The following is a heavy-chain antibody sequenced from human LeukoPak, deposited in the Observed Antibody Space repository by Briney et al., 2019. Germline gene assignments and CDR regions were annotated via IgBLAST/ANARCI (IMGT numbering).Heavy chain of an antibody. D-gene: IGHD3-16*01. Sequence: KPSETLSLTCTASGGSISSYYWSWIRQPPGKGLEWIGYIYYSGSTNYNPSLKSRVTISVDTSKNQFSLKLSSVTAADTAVYYCARITEYYFDYWGQGTLVTVSS. V-gene: IGHV4-59*01. CDR2: IYYSGST. J-gene: IGHJ4*02. CDR1: GGSISSYY. CDR3: ARITEYYFDY.